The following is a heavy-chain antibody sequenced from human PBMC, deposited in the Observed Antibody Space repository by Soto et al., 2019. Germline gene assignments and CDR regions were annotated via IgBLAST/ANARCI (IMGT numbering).Heavy chain of an antibody. D-gene: IGHD1-1*01. CDR1: GGTFSSYA. CDR3: ARPISTSTSPGNPYSGMDV. Sequence: QVQLVQSGAEVKKPGSSVKVSCKVSGGTFSSYAISWVRQAPGQGLEWMGGIIPLFDTTNYAQSLQGRVTITADESTSTAYMELDSLRSEDTAIYYCARPISTSTSPGNPYSGMDVWGQGTTVTVSS. J-gene: IGHJ6*02. V-gene: IGHV1-69*01. CDR2: IIPLFDTT.